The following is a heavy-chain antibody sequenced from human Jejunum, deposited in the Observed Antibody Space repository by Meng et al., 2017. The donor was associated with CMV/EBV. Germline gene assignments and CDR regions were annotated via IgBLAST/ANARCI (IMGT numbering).Heavy chain of an antibody. CDR3: AGGSGWITDS. J-gene: IGHJ4*02. Sequence: GAASGLTFSTYWMNWVRQAPGKGLEWVANIKQDGTEKYYVDSVKGRFTISRDNAKNSLYLQLNNLRAEDTAVYYCAGGSGWITDSWGQGTLVTVSS. CDR2: IKQDGTEK. D-gene: IGHD6-19*01. CDR1: GLTFSTYW. V-gene: IGHV3-7*04.